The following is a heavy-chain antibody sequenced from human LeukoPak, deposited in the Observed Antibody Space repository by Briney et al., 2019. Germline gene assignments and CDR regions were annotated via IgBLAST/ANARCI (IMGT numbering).Heavy chain of an antibody. CDR3: ARQRQQLRHYFDY. J-gene: IGHJ4*02. D-gene: IGHD6-13*01. V-gene: IGHV3-23*01. CDR1: GFTFSSFG. Sequence: GGSLSLSCAASGFTFSSFGMSWVRQAPGKGLEWVSAISGSGGSTYHADSVKGRFTISRDNSKNTLYLQMNSLRAEDTAVYYCARQRQQLRHYFDYWGQGTLVTVSS. CDR2: ISGSGGST.